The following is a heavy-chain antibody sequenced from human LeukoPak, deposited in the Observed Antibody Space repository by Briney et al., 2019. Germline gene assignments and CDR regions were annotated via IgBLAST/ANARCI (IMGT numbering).Heavy chain of an antibody. D-gene: IGHD3-22*01. CDR2: IIPILGIA. V-gene: IGHV1-69*04. CDR3: ARDRFPRYYYDSSGYGKFDY. CDR1: GGTFSSYA. J-gene: IGHJ4*02. Sequence: ASVKVSCKASGGTFSSYAISWVRQAPGQGLEWMGRIIPILGIANYAQKFQGRATITADKSTSTAYMELRSLRSDDTAVYYCARDRFPRYYYDSSGYGKFDYWGQGTLVTVSS.